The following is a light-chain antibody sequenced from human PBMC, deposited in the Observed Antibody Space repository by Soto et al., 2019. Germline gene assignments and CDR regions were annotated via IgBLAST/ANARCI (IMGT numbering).Light chain of an antibody. Sequence: SCKASQSISSYFAWYQQKPGQAPRRLLCDASSRAAGIPARCSGSGSGTDFALNISSLEPEDFSAAYCNHHTAWPPAWTFGQGTKVDIK. CDR3: NHHTAWPPAWT. V-gene: IGKV3-11*01. CDR2: DAS. J-gene: IGKJ1*01. CDR1: QSISSY.